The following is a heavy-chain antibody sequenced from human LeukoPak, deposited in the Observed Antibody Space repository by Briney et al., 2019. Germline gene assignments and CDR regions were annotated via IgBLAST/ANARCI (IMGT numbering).Heavy chain of an antibody. J-gene: IGHJ5*02. V-gene: IGHV3-7*01. CDR2: IKQDGSEK. Sequence: AGGSLRLSCAASGFTFSSYSMNWVRQAPGKGLEWVANIKQDGSEKYYVDSVKGRFTISRDNAKNSLYLQMNSLRAEDTAVYYCARDGPYNWFDPWGQGTLVTVSS. CDR3: ARDGPYNWFDP. CDR1: GFTFSSYS.